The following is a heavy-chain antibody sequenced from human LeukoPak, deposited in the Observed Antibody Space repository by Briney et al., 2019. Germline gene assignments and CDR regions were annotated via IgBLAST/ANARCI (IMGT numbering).Heavy chain of an antibody. CDR2: IYYTGGT. Sequence: PSETLSLTCSVSGGSITSSSYYWGWIRQPPEKGLEWIGSIYYTGGTYYSPSLKSRVTISVDTSKIQFSLKLSSVTAADTAVYYCARHGGTRVTLVEVYYFDYWGQGTLVTVSS. CDR1: GGSITSSSYY. CDR3: ARHGGTRVTLVEVYYFDY. V-gene: IGHV4-39*01. J-gene: IGHJ4*02. D-gene: IGHD4-11*01.